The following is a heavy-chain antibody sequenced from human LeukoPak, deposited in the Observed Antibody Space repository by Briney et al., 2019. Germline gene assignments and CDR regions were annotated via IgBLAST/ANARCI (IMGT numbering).Heavy chain of an antibody. CDR2: IDNSGRTM. D-gene: IGHD3-22*01. Sequence: GGPLRLSCAASGFTFSTYTMNWVHQAPGKGLEWVSSIDNSGRTMYYADSVKGRFTISRDNAKNSLYLQMNSLRAEDTAVYYCVRGDSRDYWGQGTLVTVSS. CDR3: VRGDSRDY. CDR1: GFTFSTYT. V-gene: IGHV3-21*01. J-gene: IGHJ4*02.